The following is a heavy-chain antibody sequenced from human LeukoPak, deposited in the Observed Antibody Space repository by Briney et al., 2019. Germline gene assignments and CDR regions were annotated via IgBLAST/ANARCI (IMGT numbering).Heavy chain of an antibody. CDR2: IYTSGST. CDR3: ARVGGRAYDFWSGYYPYYFDY. D-gene: IGHD3-3*01. V-gene: IGHV4-61*02. CDR1: GGSISSGSYY. Sequence: SQTLSLTCTVSGGSISSGSYYWSWIRQPAGKGLEWIGRIYTSGSTNYNPSLKSRVTISVDASKNQFSLKLSSVTAADTAVYYCARVGGRAYDFWSGYYPYYFDYWGQGTLVTVSS. J-gene: IGHJ4*02.